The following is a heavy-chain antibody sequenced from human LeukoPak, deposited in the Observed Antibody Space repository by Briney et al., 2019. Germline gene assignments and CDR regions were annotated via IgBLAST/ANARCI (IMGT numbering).Heavy chain of an antibody. CDR1: GFAFSNFA. CDR2: MSGSGYYT. CDR3: AKKEGQRLYDYCMDV. Sequence: PGGSLRLSCAASGFAFSNFAMSWVRQAPGKGLEWVSAMSGSGYYTYYVESVKGRFTISRDNSKNTLYLHMNSLRADDTAVYYCAKKEGQRLYDYCMDVWGRGTTVTVSS. V-gene: IGHV3-23*01. J-gene: IGHJ6*03.